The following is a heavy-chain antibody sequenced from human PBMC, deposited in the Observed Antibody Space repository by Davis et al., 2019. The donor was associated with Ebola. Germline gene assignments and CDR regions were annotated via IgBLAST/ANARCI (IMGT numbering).Heavy chain of an antibody. V-gene: IGHV3-53*05. CDR2: IYRDGRT. CDR1: GFIVSDKY. CDR3: AKDKTMATQYWYFDL. Sequence: GGSLRLSCAASGFIVSDKYMSWVRQAPGKGLEWVSVIYRDGRTYHADSVKGRFTISRDNSKNTVYLQMNSLRAEDTALYYCAKDKTMATQYWYFDLWGRGTLVTVSS. D-gene: IGHD4/OR15-4a*01. J-gene: IGHJ2*01.